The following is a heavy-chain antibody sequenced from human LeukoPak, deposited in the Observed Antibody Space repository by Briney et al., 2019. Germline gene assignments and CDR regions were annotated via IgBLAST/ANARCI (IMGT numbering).Heavy chain of an antibody. CDR2: IYYSGSS. V-gene: IGHV4-39*07. CDR3: ARGREVNWFDP. Sequence: SETLSLTCTVSGGSISSSSYYWGWIRQPPGKGLEWIGSIYYSGSSYHNPSLKSRVTISVDTSKNQFSLKLSSVTAADTAVYYCARGREVNWFDPWGQGTLVTVSS. CDR1: GGSISSSSYY. J-gene: IGHJ5*02.